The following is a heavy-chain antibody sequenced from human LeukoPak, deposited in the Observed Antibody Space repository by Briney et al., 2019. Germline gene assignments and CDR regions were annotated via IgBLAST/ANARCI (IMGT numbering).Heavy chain of an antibody. CDR2: IKYDGNEK. CDR1: GFTFSSYA. D-gene: IGHD3-10*01. V-gene: IGHV3-7*01. J-gene: IGHJ4*02. CDR3: ARHAPVRGVRIYPTDY. Sequence: GGSLRLSCAASGFTFSSYAMSWVRQAPGKGLEWVANIKYDGNEKYYLDSVKGRFTISRDNAENSLYLQINGLRTEDTALYYCARHAPVRGVRIYPTDYCGQGTLVTVSS.